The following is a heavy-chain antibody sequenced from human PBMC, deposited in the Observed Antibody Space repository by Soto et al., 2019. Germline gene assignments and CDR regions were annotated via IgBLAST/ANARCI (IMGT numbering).Heavy chain of an antibody. CDR2: INPATGAA. Sequence: QLHLVQSGAVVKKPGASVTVSCSASGYPVTAYYMHWVRQAPGRGLEWMGGINPATGAAKYTQTFQGRVTITRDTSTTTVSMELSGLNSEDTAVFYCARGGGVGVAGSAAFDMWGQGTLVTVSS. CDR3: ARGGGVGVAGSAAFDM. J-gene: IGHJ3*02. D-gene: IGHD3-3*01. CDR1: GYPVTAYY. V-gene: IGHV1-2*02.